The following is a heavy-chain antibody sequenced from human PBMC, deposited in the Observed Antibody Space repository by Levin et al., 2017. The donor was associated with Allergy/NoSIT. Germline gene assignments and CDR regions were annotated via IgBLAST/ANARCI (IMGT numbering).Heavy chain of an antibody. Sequence: GGSLRLSCAASGFTFSSYGMHWVRQAPGKRLEWVAIISYDGSNKYYGNSVKGRFTISRDKSKNTLYLQMNSLRTEDTAVYYCAKDWSSGDRGGLFDSWGQGTLVTVSS. D-gene: IGHD7-27*01. V-gene: IGHV3-30*18. CDR2: ISYDGSNK. J-gene: IGHJ4*02. CDR3: AKDWSSGDRGGLFDS. CDR1: GFTFSSYG.